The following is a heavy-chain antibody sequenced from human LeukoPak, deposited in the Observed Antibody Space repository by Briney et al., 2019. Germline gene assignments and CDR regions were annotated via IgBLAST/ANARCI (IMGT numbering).Heavy chain of an antibody. CDR3: ARHSGRISFYMDV. V-gene: IGHV4-39*01. J-gene: IGHJ6*03. D-gene: IGHD1-26*01. CDR2: IYYSGST. CDR1: GGSISGSSYY. Sequence: KPSETLSLTCTVFGGSISGSSYYWGWLRQPPGKGLEWIGSIYYSGSTYYNPSLKSRVTISVDTSKNQFSLKLSSVTAADTAVYYCARHSGRISFYMDVWGKGTTVTVSS.